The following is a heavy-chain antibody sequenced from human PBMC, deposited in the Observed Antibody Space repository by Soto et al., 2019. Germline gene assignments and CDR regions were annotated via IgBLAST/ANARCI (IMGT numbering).Heavy chain of an antibody. J-gene: IGHJ4*02. CDR1: GYTFTSYG. V-gene: IGHV1-18*01. CDR3: ARGGYGDY. Sequence: QVHLVQSGAEVKKPGASVKVSCKGSGYTFTSYGITWVRQAPGQGLEWMGWISAHNGNTDYAQKPQARVTVTRDTSTSTAYMELRSLRSDDTAVYYCARGGYGDYWGQGALVTVSS. CDR2: ISAHNGNT. D-gene: IGHD1-1*01.